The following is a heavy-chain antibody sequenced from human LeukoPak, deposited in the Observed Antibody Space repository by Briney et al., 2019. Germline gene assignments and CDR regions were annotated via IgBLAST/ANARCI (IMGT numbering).Heavy chain of an antibody. J-gene: IGHJ4*02. CDR2: MHHSGST. D-gene: IGHD3-10*01. CDR3: ARDRSYYTFDY. V-gene: IGHV4-38-2*02. CDR1: GYSISTDYH. Sequence: SETVSLTCAVSGYSISTDYHWGWIRQPPGKGLEWIGSMHHSGSTYYNPSLKSRVTISVDTSKNQVSLKLNAVTAADTAVYYCARDRSYYTFDYWGQGTLVTVSA.